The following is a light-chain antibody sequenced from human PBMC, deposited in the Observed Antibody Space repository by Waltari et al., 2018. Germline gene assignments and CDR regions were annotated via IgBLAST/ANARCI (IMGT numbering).Light chain of an antibody. V-gene: IGKV3-20*01. CDR2: GAS. J-gene: IGKJ2*01. CDR3: QQYGTSPYT. Sequence: ESATLACRTSQSVYSSYLAWYQQKPCQAPRLLIYGASNRATGIPDRFSGSGSGTDFALTISRLEPEDFALYYCQQYGTSPYTFGQGTKLEV. CDR1: QSVYSSY.